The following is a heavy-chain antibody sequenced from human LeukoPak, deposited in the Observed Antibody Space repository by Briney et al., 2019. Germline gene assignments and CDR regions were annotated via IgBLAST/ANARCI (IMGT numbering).Heavy chain of an antibody. CDR2: IRYDGSNK. Sequence: GGSLRLSCAASGFTFSSYGMHWVRQAPGKGLEWVAFIRYDGSNKYYADSVKGRFTISRDNSKNTLYLQMNSLRAEDTAVYYCARTPSTVTSYYGMDVWGQGTTVTVSS. J-gene: IGHJ6*02. V-gene: IGHV3-30*02. CDR1: GFTFSSYG. D-gene: IGHD4-17*01. CDR3: ARTPSTVTSYYGMDV.